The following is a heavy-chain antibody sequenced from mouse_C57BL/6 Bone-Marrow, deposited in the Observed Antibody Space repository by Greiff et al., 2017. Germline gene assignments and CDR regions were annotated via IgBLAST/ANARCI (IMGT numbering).Heavy chain of an antibody. J-gene: IGHJ3*01. D-gene: IGHD1-1*01. CDR3: ARGGNGSSPFAY. CDR2: ISYDGSN. CDR1: GYSITSGYY. V-gene: IGHV3-6*01. Sequence: DVKLQESGPGLVKPSQSLSLTCSVTGYSITSGYYWNWIRQFPGNKLEWMGYISYDGSNNYNPSLKNRISITRDTSKNQFCLKLKSVTTEDTATYYCARGGNGSSPFAYWGQGTLVTVSA.